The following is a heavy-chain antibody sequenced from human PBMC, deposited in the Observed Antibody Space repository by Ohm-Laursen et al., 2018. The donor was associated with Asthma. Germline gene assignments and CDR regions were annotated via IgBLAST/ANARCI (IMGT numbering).Heavy chain of an antibody. Sequence: ASVKVSCKASGYTFSRYAMNWVRQAPGQGLEWMGWINTNTGNPTYAQGFTGRFVFSLDTSVRTVYLQISSLKAEDTAVYYCARDSGDGYKVFDYWGQGTLVTVSS. J-gene: IGHJ4*02. CDR3: ARDSGDGYKVFDY. D-gene: IGHD5-24*01. CDR2: INTNTGNP. V-gene: IGHV7-4-1*02. CDR1: GYTFSRYA.